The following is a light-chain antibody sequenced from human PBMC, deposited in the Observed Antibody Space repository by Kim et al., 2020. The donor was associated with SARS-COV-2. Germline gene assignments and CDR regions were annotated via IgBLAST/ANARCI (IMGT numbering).Light chain of an antibody. CDR1: SLRSYY. CDR3: NSRDSNDNVV. V-gene: IGLV3-19*01. J-gene: IGLJ2*01. Sequence: VALGQTVRITCQGDSLRSYYATWYQKKPGQAPILVIYGKNNRPSGIPDRFSGSSSGNTASLTITGTQAGDEADYHCNSRDSNDNVVFGGGTQLTVL. CDR2: GKN.